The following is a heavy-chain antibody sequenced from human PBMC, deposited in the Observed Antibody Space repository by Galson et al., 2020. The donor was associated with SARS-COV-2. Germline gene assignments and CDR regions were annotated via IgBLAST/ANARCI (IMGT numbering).Heavy chain of an antibody. CDR2: ISWNSGSI. D-gene: IGHD3-3*01. Sequence: SLKISCAASGFTFDDYAMHWVRQAPGKGLEWVSGISWNSGSIGYADSVKGRFTISRDNAKNSLFLQMNSLRAEDTAVYYCARQHDSAFDFWGQGTLVSVSS. V-gene: IGHV3-9*01. CDR1: GFTFDDYA. J-gene: IGHJ5*01. CDR3: ARQHDSAFDF.